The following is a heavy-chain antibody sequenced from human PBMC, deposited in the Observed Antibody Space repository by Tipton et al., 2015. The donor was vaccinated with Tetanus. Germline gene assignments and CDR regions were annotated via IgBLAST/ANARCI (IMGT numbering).Heavy chain of an antibody. V-gene: IGHV1-18*01. CDR2: ISAYNGNT. CDR1: GYTFTSYG. J-gene: IGHJ5*02. D-gene: IGHD3-16*01. Sequence: QLVQSGAEVKKPGASVKVSCKASGYTFTSYGISWVRQAPGQGLEWMGWISAYNGNTNYAQRLQGRVTMTTDTSTSTAYMELRSLRADDPAVYYCARGRRQGGVWGSQNEPFWFDPWGQGTLVTVSS. CDR3: ARGRRQGGVWGSQNEPFWFDP.